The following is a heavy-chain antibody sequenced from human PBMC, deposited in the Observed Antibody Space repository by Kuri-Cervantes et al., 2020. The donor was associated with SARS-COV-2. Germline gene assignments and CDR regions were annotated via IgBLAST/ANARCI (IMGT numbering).Heavy chain of an antibody. J-gene: IGHJ6*03. CDR1: GGTFSSYA. CDR2: IIPIFGTA. D-gene: IGHD3-22*01. Sequence: SVKVSCKASGGTFSSYAISWVRQAPGQGLEWMGRIIPIFGTANYAQKFQGRVTITADESTSTAYMELSSLRSEDTAVYYCASEEIVAVRGKNYYYYYMDVWGRGTLVTVSS. V-gene: IGHV1-69*13. CDR3: ASEEIVAVRGKNYYYYYMDV.